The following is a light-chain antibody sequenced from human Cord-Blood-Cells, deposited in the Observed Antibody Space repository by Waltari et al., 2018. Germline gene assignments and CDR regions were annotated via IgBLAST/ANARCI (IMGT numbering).Light chain of an antibody. J-gene: IGLJ2*01. CDR2: KGS. CDR3: CSYAGSSTFVV. Sequence: QSALTQPASVSGSPGQSITISCTGTSRDLGSYNLVSWYQQHPGKAPKLMIYKGSKRPSGVSNRFSGSKSGNTASLTISGLQAEDEADYYCCSYAGSSTFVVFGGGTKLTVL. V-gene: IGLV2-23*03. CDR1: SRDLGSYNL.